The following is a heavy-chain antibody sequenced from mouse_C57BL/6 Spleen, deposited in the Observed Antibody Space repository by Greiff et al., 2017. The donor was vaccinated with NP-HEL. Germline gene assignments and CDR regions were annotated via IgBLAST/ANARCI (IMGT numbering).Heavy chain of an antibody. J-gene: IGHJ4*01. Sequence: QVQLQQSGTELVKPGASVKLSCKASGYTFTSYWMHWVKQRPGQGLEWIGNINPSNGGTNYNEKFKSKATLTVDKSSSTAYMQLSSLTSEDSAVYYCAREKLYLSGAMDYWGQGTSVTVSS. D-gene: IGHD5-5*01. CDR1: GYTFTSYW. V-gene: IGHV1-53*01. CDR2: INPSNGGT. CDR3: AREKLYLSGAMDY.